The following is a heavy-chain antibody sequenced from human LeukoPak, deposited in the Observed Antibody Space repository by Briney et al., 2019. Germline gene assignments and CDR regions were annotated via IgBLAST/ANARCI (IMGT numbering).Heavy chain of an antibody. V-gene: IGHV3-11*01. CDR2: ISSSGSTI. D-gene: IGHD6-19*01. J-gene: IGHJ6*02. CDR3: ARDKIRQWLVGYGMDV. CDR1: GFTFSDYY. Sequence: GGSLRLSCAASGFTFSDYYMSWIRQAPGKGLEWVSYISSSGSTIYYADSVKGRFTISRDNAKNSLYLQMNSLRAEDTAVYYCARDKIRQWLVGYGMDVWGQGTTVTVSS.